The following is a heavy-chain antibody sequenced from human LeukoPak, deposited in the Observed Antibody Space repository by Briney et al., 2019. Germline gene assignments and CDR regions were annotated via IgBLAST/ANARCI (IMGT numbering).Heavy chain of an antibody. CDR1: GFSFGHYA. CDR2: ISPSGGIT. J-gene: IGHJ4*02. D-gene: IGHD5-24*01. CDR3: AKDKGWRDVRRRIFDY. V-gene: IGHV3-23*01. Sequence: GGSLRLSCTASGFSFGHYAMNWVRQAPGKGLEWVSGISPSGGITYYTDSVKGRFTISRDNSKNTQSLQMNSLRAEDTAVYYCAKDKGWRDVRRRIFDYWGQGTLVTVSS.